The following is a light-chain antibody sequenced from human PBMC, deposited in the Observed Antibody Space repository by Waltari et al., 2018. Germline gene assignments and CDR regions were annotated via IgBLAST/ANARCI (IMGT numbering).Light chain of an antibody. CDR2: KNN. V-gene: IGLV1-47*01. Sequence: QSVLTQPPSASGPPGQRVTISCSGRSSNIESNYVYWYQQFPGTAPKVLMFKNNQRPSGVSDRFSASKSGASASLAISGLRSDDEADYYCGTWDDSLSRPVFGGGTKLTVL. CDR1: SSNIESNY. J-gene: IGLJ3*02. CDR3: GTWDDSLSRPV.